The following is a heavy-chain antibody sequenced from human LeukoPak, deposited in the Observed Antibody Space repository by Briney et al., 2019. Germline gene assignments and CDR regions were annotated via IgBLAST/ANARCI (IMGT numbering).Heavy chain of an antibody. CDR1: GFTFSSYW. CDR3: ARYGQLGD. V-gene: IGHV3-7*03. Sequence: GGSLRLSCVTSGFTFSSYWMSWVRRAPGKGLEWVALIKQDGSEKYYVDSVKGRFTMSRDNAESSLYLQMNSPRVEDTAMYYCARYGQLGDWGRGTLVTVSS. J-gene: IGHJ4*02. D-gene: IGHD6-6*01. CDR2: IKQDGSEK.